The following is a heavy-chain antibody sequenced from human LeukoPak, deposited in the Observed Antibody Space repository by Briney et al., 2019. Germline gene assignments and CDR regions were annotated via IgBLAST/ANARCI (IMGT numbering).Heavy chain of an antibody. CDR2: ISFDESSE. J-gene: IGHJ4*02. Sequence: PGRSLRLSCAASGFTFSNYGMHWVRQAPGEGLEWVALISFDESSEYYADSVKGRFSISRDNSKNTLYLQMNNARADDTAVYYCAKEVGYGSPYFDYWGQGTLVTVSS. CDR1: GFTFSNYG. CDR3: AKEVGYGSPYFDY. V-gene: IGHV3-30*18. D-gene: IGHD5-12*01.